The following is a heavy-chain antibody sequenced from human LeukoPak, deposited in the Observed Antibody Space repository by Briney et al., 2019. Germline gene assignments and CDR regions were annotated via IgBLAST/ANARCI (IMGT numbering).Heavy chain of an antibody. J-gene: IGHJ3*01. Sequence: GESLKISCKGSGYIFSNYWIGWARQMPGRGLEWMGIIYPGDSGTRYSPSFQGQVTISADKSITTAYLQWSSLQASDTAMYYCARLYYYDNSGNYYSAFDFWGQGTMITVS. D-gene: IGHD3-22*01. V-gene: IGHV5-51*01. CDR1: GYIFSNYW. CDR3: ARLYYYDNSGNYYSAFDF. CDR2: IYPGDSGT.